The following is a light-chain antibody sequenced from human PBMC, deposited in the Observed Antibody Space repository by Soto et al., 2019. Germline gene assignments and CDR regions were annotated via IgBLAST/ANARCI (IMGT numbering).Light chain of an antibody. J-gene: IGLJ1*01. Sequence: QSALTQPASVSGSPGQSITISCSGTRSDIGSYNYVAWYQQFPGESPNILIYGVSNRPSGVSSPFSGSKSGNTASLTISGLQAEDEADYYCISYTGSSTSYVFGSGSKLTVL. CDR1: RSDIGSYNY. CDR3: ISYTGSSTSYV. V-gene: IGLV2-14*01. CDR2: GVS.